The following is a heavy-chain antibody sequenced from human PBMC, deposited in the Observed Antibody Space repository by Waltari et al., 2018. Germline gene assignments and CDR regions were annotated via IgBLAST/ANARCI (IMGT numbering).Heavy chain of an antibody. CDR2: IYYSGST. J-gene: IGHJ4*02. CDR3: AREAYDFWSGDNDY. Sequence: QLQLQESGPGLVKPSETLSLTCTVSGGSISSSSYYWGWIRQPPGKGLEWIGSIYYSGSTYYNPSLKSRVTISVDTSKNQFSLKLSSVTAADTAVYYCAREAYDFWSGDNDYWGQGTLVTVSS. D-gene: IGHD3-3*01. V-gene: IGHV4-39*07. CDR1: GGSISSSSYY.